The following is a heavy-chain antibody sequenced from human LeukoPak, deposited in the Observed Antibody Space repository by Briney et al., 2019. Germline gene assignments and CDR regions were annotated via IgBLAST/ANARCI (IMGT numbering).Heavy chain of an antibody. CDR3: ARGSGSRSNFYYYGMDV. J-gene: IGHJ6*02. D-gene: IGHD3-10*01. CDR1: GFTFSSYG. CDR2: IWYDGSNK. V-gene: IGHV3-33*01. Sequence: GGSLGLSCAASGFTFSSYGIHWVRQAPGKGLEWVALIWYDGSNKYYADSVKGRFTISRDNSKNTLYLQMNSLRAEDTAVYYCARGSGSRSNFYYYGMDVWGQGTTVTVSS.